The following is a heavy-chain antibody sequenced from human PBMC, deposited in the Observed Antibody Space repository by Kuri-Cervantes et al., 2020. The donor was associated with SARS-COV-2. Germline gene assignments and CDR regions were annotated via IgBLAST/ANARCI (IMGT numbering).Heavy chain of an antibody. CDR1: GYTFTGYY. Sequence: ASVKVSCKASGYTFTGYYTHWVRQAPGQGLEWMGWINPNSGGTNYAQKFQGRVTMTRDTSISTAYMELSRLRSEDTAVYYCAREDWNDAGVFDYWGQGTLVTVSS. CDR3: AREDWNDAGVFDY. J-gene: IGHJ4*02. V-gene: IGHV1-2*02. D-gene: IGHD1-1*01. CDR2: INPNSGGT.